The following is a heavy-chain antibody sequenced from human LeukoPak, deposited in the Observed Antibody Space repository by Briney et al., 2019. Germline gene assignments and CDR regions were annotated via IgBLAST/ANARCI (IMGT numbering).Heavy chain of an antibody. CDR2: MNPNSGNT. CDR1: GYTFTSYD. Sequence: ASVKVSCKASGYTFTSYDINWVRQATGQGLEWMGWMNPNSGNTGYAQKFQGRVTMTRSTSISTAYMELSSLRSEDTAVYYCARRYRVLAAAGNYYYYYMDVWGKGTTVTISS. D-gene: IGHD6-13*01. J-gene: IGHJ6*03. CDR3: ARRYRVLAAAGNYYYYYMDV. V-gene: IGHV1-8*02.